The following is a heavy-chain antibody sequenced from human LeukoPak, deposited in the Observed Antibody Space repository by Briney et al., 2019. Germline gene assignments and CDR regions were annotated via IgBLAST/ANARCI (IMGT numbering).Heavy chain of an antibody. CDR1: GYTFTSYS. D-gene: IGHD3-9*01. Sequence: GSLKLSCKASGYTFTSYSMHWVRQAPGQGLEWMGSINPNSGGTNYARKFQGRVTMTRDTSISTAYMELSRLRSDDTAVYYCARDNTAGYDIFSKINMDVWGERTTVTVSS. CDR3: ARDNTAGYDIFSKINMDV. J-gene: IGHJ6*03. V-gene: IGHV1-2*02. CDR2: INPNSGGT.